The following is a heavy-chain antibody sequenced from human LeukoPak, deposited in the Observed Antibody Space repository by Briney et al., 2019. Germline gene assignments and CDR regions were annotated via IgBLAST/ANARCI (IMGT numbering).Heavy chain of an antibody. J-gene: IGHJ3*02. V-gene: IGHV3-7*01. CDR1: GFTFSSYW. CDR2: IKQDGSEK. CDR3: ARVRQWLATDAFDI. D-gene: IGHD6-19*01. Sequence: QSGGSLRLSCAASGFTFSSYWMSWVRQAPGKGLEWVANIKQDGSEKYYVDSVKGRFTISRDNAKNSLYLQMNSLRAEDTAVYYCARVRQWLATDAFDIWGQGTMVTVSS.